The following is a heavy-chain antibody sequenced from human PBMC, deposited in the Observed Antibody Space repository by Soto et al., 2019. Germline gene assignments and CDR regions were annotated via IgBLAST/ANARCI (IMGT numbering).Heavy chain of an antibody. CDR1: GGSISSYY. CDR2: IYYSGST. D-gene: IGHD3-10*01. J-gene: IGHJ5*02. CDR3: ARRQEGTGWFDP. Sequence: QVQLQESGPGLVKPSETLSLTCTVSGGSISSYYWSWIRQPPGKGLEWIGYIYYSGSTNYNPSLTSRVTISVDTSKNQFSLKLSSVTAADTAVYYCARRQEGTGWFDPWGQGTLVTVSS. V-gene: IGHV4-59*08.